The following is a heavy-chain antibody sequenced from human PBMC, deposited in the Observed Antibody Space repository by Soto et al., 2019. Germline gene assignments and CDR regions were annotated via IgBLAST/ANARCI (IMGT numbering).Heavy chain of an antibody. CDR3: AKDWTGADTEEY. D-gene: IGHD1-26*01. V-gene: IGHV3-30*18. CDR1: GFTFSSYR. Sequence: QVQVVESGGGVVQPGRSLRLSCAASGFTFSSYRMHWVRQAPGKGLEWVAVISYDGSNKYYADSVKGRFTISRDNSKNTLYLQMNSLRAEDTAVYYCAKDWTGADTEEYWGQGTLVTVSS. J-gene: IGHJ4*02. CDR2: ISYDGSNK.